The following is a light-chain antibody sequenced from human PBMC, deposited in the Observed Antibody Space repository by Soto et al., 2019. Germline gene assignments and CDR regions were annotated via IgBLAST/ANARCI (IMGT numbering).Light chain of an antibody. V-gene: IGLV2-8*01. CDR1: SSDVGGYNY. J-gene: IGLJ2*01. Sequence: QSALTQPPSASGSPGQSVTISCTGTSSDVGGYNYVSWYQQHPGKAPRLVIYEVTKRPSGVPDRFSGSKSGNTASLTVSGLQADDEADYYCTSYAGNNRLVFGGGTKLTVL. CDR2: EVT. CDR3: TSYAGNNRLV.